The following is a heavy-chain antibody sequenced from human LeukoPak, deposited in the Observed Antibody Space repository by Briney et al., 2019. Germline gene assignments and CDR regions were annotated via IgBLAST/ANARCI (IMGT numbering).Heavy chain of an antibody. CDR2: IYSGGST. CDR3: QREVWFGELWYVY. D-gene: IGHD3-10*01. CDR1: GFTVSSNY. J-gene: IGHJ4*02. Sequence: PGGSLRLSCAASGFTVSSNYMSWVRQAPGKGLEWVSVIYSGGSTYYADSVKGRFTISRDNSKNTLYLQMNSLRAEDTAVYYCQREVWFGELWYVYWGQGTLVTVYS. V-gene: IGHV3-53*01.